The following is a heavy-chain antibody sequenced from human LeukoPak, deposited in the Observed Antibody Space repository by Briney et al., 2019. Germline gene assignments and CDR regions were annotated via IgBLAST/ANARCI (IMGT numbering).Heavy chain of an antibody. Sequence: PGGSLRLSCAVSGFTFSSYAMSWVRQAPGKGLEWISAISGSGDSTYYADSVKGRFTVSRDNSKSTLYLQMNSLRAEDTAVYYCAKNEATVSTTLDYWGQGTLVTVSS. V-gene: IGHV3-23*01. J-gene: IGHJ4*02. CDR1: GFTFSSYA. CDR3: AKNEATVSTTLDY. CDR2: ISGSGDST. D-gene: IGHD4-11*01.